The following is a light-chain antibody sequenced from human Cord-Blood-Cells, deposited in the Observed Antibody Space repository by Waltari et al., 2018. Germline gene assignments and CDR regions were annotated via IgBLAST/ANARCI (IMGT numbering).Light chain of an antibody. CDR1: PSVSSSY. CDR3: QQYGSSQT. CDR2: GAS. J-gene: IGKJ1*01. V-gene: IGKV3-20*01. Sequence: ELVLTQSPGALSLSPGERATLSCRASPSVSSSYLAWYQQKPGQAPRLLIYGASSRATGIPDRFSGSGSGTDLTLTISRLEPEDFAVYYCQQYGSSQTFGQGTKVEIK.